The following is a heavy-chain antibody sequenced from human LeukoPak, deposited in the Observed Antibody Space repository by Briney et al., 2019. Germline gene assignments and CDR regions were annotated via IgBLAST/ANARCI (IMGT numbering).Heavy chain of an antibody. D-gene: IGHD3-9*01. V-gene: IGHV3-21*01. J-gene: IGHJ4*02. CDR2: ISSSSSYI. Sequence: GGSLRLSCAASGFTFSSYSMNWVRQAPGKGLEWVSSISSSSSYIYYADSVKGRFTISRDNAKNSQYLQMNSLRAEDTAVYYCARDGYDILTGYSNSWGQGTLVTVSS. CDR1: GFTFSSYS. CDR3: ARDGYDILTGYSNS.